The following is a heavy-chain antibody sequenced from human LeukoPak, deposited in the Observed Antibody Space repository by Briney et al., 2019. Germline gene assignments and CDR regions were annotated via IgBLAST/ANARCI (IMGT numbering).Heavy chain of an antibody. CDR2: ISGSGGST. D-gene: IGHD5-18*01. CDR1: GFTFTTYW. V-gene: IGHV3-23*01. J-gene: IGHJ4*02. Sequence: GGSLRLSCEASGFTFTTYWMHWVRQAPGKGLEWVSAISGSGGSTYYADSVKGRFTVSRDNSKNTLYLQMNSLRAEDTAVYYCAKMTGYSYGFFDYWGQGTLVTVSS. CDR3: AKMTGYSYGFFDY.